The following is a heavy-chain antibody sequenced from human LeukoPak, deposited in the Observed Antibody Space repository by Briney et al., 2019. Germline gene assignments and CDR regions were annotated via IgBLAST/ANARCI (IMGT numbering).Heavy chain of an antibody. D-gene: IGHD6-13*01. V-gene: IGHV4-59*01. CDR2: IYYSGST. Sequence: SETLSLTCTVSGGSISSYYWSWIRQPPGEGLEWIGYIYYSGSTNYNPSLKSRVTISVDTSKNQFSLKLSSVTAADTAVYYCAREARAALDYWGQGTLVTVSS. CDR3: AREARAALDY. J-gene: IGHJ4*02. CDR1: GGSISSYY.